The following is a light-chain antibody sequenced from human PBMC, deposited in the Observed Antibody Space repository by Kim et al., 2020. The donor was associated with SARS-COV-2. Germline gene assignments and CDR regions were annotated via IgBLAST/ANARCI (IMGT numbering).Light chain of an antibody. CDR2: QDS. J-gene: IGLJ2*01. CDR3: QAWDSDTDVV. Sequence: SYELTQPPSVSVSPGQTASITCSGDKLGDKYACWYQQKPGQSPVLVIYQDSKRPSGIPERFSGSNSGNTATLTISGTQAADEADYYCQAWDSDTDVVFGG. CDR1: KLGDKY. V-gene: IGLV3-1*01.